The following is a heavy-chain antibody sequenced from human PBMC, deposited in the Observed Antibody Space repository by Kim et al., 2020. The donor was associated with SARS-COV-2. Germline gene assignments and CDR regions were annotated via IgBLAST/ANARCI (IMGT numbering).Heavy chain of an antibody. Sequence: GGSLILSCVVSGFTFSNYAMTWVRQAPGKGLEWVSTVSDSGSNTYYADSVKGRFTISRDRSKNTLYLQMNSLRADDTAIYYCAKGYTSGYYYFDYWGQGT. CDR1: GFTFSNYA. CDR2: VSDSGSNT. V-gene: IGHV3-23*01. D-gene: IGHD6-19*01. CDR3: AKGYTSGYYYFDY. J-gene: IGHJ4*02.